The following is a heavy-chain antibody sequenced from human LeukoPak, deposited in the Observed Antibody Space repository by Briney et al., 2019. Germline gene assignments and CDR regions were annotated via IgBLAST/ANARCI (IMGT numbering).Heavy chain of an antibody. V-gene: IGHV4-34*01. CDR3: ARLVLEGSSSGQGYDY. Sequence: SETLSLTCAVYGGSFSGYYWSWIRQPPGKGLEWIGEINHSGSTNYNPSLKSRVTISVDTSKNQFSLKLSSVTAADTAVYYCARLVLEGSSSGQGYDYWGQGTLVTVSS. D-gene: IGHD6-6*01. CDR1: GGSFSGYY. J-gene: IGHJ4*02. CDR2: INHSGST.